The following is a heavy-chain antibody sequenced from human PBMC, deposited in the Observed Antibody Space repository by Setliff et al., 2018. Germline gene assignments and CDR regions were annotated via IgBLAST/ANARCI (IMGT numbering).Heavy chain of an antibody. CDR3: ARARSNGWEEPDH. CDR2: ISGASSTI. V-gene: IGHV3-48*01. J-gene: IGHJ5*02. D-gene: IGHD6-19*01. CDR1: GLTFRNFG. Sequence: GGSLRLSCIVSGLTFRNFGMTWVRQAPGKGLEWLSKISGASSTIYYADSVKGRFTISRDNAQNSLYLQMNNLTAEDTAVYFCARARSNGWEEPDHWGQGTWVPSPQ.